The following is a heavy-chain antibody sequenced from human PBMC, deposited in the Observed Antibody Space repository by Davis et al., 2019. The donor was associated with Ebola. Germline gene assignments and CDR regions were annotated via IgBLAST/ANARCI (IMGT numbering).Heavy chain of an antibody. D-gene: IGHD6-6*01. Sequence: GESLKIPCAASGFTFSDAWMSWVRQTPGKGLEWVGRIKSKTDGGTTDYAAPVKGRFTISRDDSENTLSLQASSLKTEDTAVYYCTTDSRAGSSARLDYWGQGTPVTVSS. J-gene: IGHJ4*02. CDR1: GFTFSDAW. CDR2: IKSKTDGGTT. V-gene: IGHV3-15*01. CDR3: TTDSRAGSSARLDY.